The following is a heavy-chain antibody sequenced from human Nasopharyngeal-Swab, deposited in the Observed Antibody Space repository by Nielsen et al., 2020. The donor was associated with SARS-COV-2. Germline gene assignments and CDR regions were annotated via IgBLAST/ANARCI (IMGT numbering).Heavy chain of an antibody. J-gene: IGHJ5*02. V-gene: IGHV5-51*01. Sequence: GESLKISCKGSGYSFTSYWIGWVRQMPGKGLEWVGIIYPGDSDTRYSPSFQGQVTISADKSISTAYLQWSSLKASDTAMYYCARRSGPSGYSYGLLQGFNWFDPWGQGTLVTVSS. D-gene: IGHD5-18*01. CDR1: GYSFTSYW. CDR2: IYPGDSDT. CDR3: ARRSGPSGYSYGLLQGFNWFDP.